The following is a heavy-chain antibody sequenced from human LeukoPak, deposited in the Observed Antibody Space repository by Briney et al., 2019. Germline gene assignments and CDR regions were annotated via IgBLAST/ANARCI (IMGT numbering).Heavy chain of an antibody. CDR2: INAYNGNT. V-gene: IGHV1-18*01. CDR3: ARTYCSSTSCQEFDY. J-gene: IGHJ4*02. CDR1: GYTFTSYG. D-gene: IGHD2-2*01. Sequence: ASVKVSCKASGYTFTSYGMSWVRQAPGQGLEWMGWINAYNGNTNYAQKLQGRVTMTTDTSTSTAYMELRSLRSDDTAVYYCARTYCSSTSCQEFDYWGQGTLVTVSS.